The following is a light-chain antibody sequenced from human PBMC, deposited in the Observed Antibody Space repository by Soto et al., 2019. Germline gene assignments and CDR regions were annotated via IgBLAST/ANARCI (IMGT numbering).Light chain of an antibody. V-gene: IGLV4-69*01. CDR3: QTWGTGIWV. CDR1: SGHSSYA. Sequence: QPVLTQSPSASASLGASVKLICTLSSGHSSYAIAWHQQQPEKGPRYLMRLNSDGSHTKGDGIPDRFSGSSSAAERYLTISSLQSEDEADYYCQTWGTGIWVFGEGTKLTVL. J-gene: IGLJ3*02. CDR2: LNSDGSH.